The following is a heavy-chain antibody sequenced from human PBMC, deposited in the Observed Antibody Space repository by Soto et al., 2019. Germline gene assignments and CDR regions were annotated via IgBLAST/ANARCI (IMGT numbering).Heavy chain of an antibody. J-gene: IGHJ3*02. CDR1: GGSISSYY. V-gene: IGHV4-59*08. D-gene: IGHD6-19*01. Sequence: PSETLSLTCTVSGGSISSYYWGWIRQPPGKGLEWIGYIFYSGSTNYNPSLEGRVTISVDTSKNQFSLKLSSVTAADTAVYYCARGGWHDAFDIWGQGTMVTVSS. CDR2: IFYSGST. CDR3: ARGGWHDAFDI.